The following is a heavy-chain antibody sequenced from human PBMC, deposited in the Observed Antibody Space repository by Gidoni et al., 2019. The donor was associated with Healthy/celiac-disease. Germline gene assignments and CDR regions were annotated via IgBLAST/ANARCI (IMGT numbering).Heavy chain of an antibody. CDR2: IWYDGSNK. V-gene: IGHV3-33*01. D-gene: IGHD6-19*01. Sequence: QVQLMESGGGVVQPGRSLRLSCDASGFTFSSYDMHWVRQAPGKGLEWVAVIWYDGSNKYYADYVNGRFTISRDNSKNMLYLQMSSLRAEDTAVYYCARGHLRERAVAGSITGQQLPGYYFDYWGQETLVTVSS. CDR1: GFTFSSYD. CDR3: ARGHLRERAVAGSITGQQLPGYYFDY. J-gene: IGHJ4*02.